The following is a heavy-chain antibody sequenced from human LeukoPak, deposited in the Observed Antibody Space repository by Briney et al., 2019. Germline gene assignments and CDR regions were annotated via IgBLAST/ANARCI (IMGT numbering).Heavy chain of an antibody. D-gene: IGHD3-22*01. CDR2: ISGSGST. J-gene: IGHJ4*02. CDR1: GFTFSSYA. V-gene: IGHV3-23*01. CDR3: ARGWDYDSGGRPTAYVY. Sequence: PGGSLRLSCAASGFTFSSYAMSWVRQAPGKGLEWVSAISGSGSTYYADSVKGRFTISRDNSKNTLYLQMNSLRAEDTAVYYCARGWDYDSGGRPTAYVYWGQGTLVTVSS.